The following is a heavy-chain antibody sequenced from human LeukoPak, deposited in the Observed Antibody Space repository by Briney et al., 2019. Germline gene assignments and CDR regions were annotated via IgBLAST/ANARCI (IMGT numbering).Heavy chain of an antibody. CDR2: ISYDGSNK. Sequence: GGSLRLSRAASGFTFSSYAMHWVRQAPGKGLEWVAVISYDGSNKCYADSVKGRFTISRDNSKNTLYLQMNRLRAEDTAVYYCAKEIWPTVTTPGWTYFDYWGQGALVTVSS. V-gene: IGHV3-30*04. D-gene: IGHD4-17*01. J-gene: IGHJ4*02. CDR1: GFTFSSYA. CDR3: AKEIWPTVTTPGWTYFDY.